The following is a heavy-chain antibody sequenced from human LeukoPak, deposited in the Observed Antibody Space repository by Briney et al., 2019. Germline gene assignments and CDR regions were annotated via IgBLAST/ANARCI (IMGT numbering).Heavy chain of an antibody. CDR2: ISYDEGEK. D-gene: IGHD3-10*01. V-gene: IGHV3-30*18. CDR3: AKGDHDRGSLNWFDP. CDR1: GFIFSRFG. Sequence: GGSLRLSCAASGFIFSRFGMHWVRQAPGKGLEWVGVISYDEGEKYYADSVKGGFTISRDNSKNTLFLHVNSLRPEETAVYYWAKGDHDRGSLNWFDPWGQGTLVTVSS. J-gene: IGHJ5*02.